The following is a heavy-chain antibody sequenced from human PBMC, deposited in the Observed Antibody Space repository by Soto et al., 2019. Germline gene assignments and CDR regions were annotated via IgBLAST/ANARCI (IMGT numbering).Heavy chain of an antibody. CDR3: ARDGSIAARNYYYNYGMDV. CDR1: GGSISSGGYY. CDR2: IYYSGST. V-gene: IGHV4-31*03. J-gene: IGHJ6*02. Sequence: SETLSLTCTVSGGSISSGGYYWSWIRQHPGKGLEWIGYIYYSGSTYYNPSLKSRVTISVDTSKNQFSLKLSSVTAADTAVYYCARDGSIAARNYYYNYGMDVWGQGTTVTVSS. D-gene: IGHD6-6*01.